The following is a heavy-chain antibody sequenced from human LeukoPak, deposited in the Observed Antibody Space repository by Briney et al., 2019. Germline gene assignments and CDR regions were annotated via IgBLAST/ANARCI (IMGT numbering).Heavy chain of an antibody. CDR1: GGSFSGYY. Sequence: SETLSLTCAVYGGSFSGYYWSWIRQPPVKGLEWIGEINHSGSTNYNPSLKSRVTISVDTSKNQFSLKLSSVTAADTAVYYCARRCECYLRDFDYWGQGTLVTVSS. CDR2: INHSGST. J-gene: IGHJ4*02. V-gene: IGHV4-34*01. CDR3: ARRCECYLRDFDY. D-gene: IGHD2-21*01.